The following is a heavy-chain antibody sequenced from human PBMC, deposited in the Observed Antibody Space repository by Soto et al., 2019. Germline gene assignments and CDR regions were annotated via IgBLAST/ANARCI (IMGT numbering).Heavy chain of an antibody. Sequence: QVXXXXXXXXVKKPGSSVKVSCKASGGTFSSYTISWVRQAPGQGLEWMGRIIPILGIANYAQKFQGRVTITTNKSKSTAYMELSSVRSEDTAEYYCARDRYFQHWGQGTLVTVSS. CDR3: ARDRYFQH. V-gene: IGHV1-69*04. CDR1: GGTFSSYT. J-gene: IGHJ1*01. CDR2: IIPILGIA.